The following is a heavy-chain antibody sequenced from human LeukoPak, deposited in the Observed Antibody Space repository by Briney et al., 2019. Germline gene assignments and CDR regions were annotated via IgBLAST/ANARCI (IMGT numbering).Heavy chain of an antibody. D-gene: IGHD6-25*01. CDR2: INPNSGDT. Sequence: GASVKVSCKASGYTFTGHYMHWLRQAPGQGLEWMGWINPNSGDTNYAQKFQGRVTMTRDTSISTTYMELGSLRSDDTAVYYCARVERRQQPLTGAFDIWGQGTMVTVSS. J-gene: IGHJ3*02. CDR3: ARVERRQQPLTGAFDI. V-gene: IGHV1-2*02. CDR1: GYTFTGHY.